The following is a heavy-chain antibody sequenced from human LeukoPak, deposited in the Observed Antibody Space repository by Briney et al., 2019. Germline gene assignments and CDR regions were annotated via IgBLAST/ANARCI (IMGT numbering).Heavy chain of an antibody. CDR3: ARGLPYSGSYIDY. D-gene: IGHD1-26*01. Sequence: SETLSLTCTVSGGSISSSSYYWGWIRQPPGKGLEWIGRIYYSGSTYYNPSLKSRVTISVDTSKNQFSLKLSSVTAADTAVYYCARGLPYSGSYIDYWGQGTLVTVSS. V-gene: IGHV4-39*01. J-gene: IGHJ4*02. CDR2: IYYSGST. CDR1: GGSISSSSYY.